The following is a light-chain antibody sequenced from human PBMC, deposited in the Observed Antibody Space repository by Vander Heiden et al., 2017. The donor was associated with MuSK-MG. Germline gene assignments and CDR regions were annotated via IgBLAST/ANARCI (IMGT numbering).Light chain of an antibody. J-gene: IGKJ4*01. V-gene: IGKV3-15*01. CDR3: QQDNNWPPLT. Sequence: ETVMTQSPATLSMSPGERATLSCRASQNINYNLAWYQQKPGQAPRLLISGASTRATGIPARFSGSGYGTEFTLTISSRQSEDFAVYYCQQDNNWPPLTFGGGTKVEIK. CDR2: GAS. CDR1: QNINYN.